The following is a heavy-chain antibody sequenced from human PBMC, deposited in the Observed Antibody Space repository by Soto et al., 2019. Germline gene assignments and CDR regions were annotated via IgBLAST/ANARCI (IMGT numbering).Heavy chain of an antibody. CDR1: GDSDSSNNAA. CDR3: ARDRGVYSSSAAGVGMDV. J-gene: IGHJ6*01. CDR2: TYYRSKWSN. Sequence: SQTLSLTCAISGDSDSSNNAAWNWIRQTPSRSLKWLERTYYRSKWSNDYAVSVKSRITINPDTSKNQFSLQLNSVTPEDTAVYYCARDRGVYSSSAAGVGMDVWGQGTTVTVSS. D-gene: IGHD6-6*01. V-gene: IGHV6-1*01.